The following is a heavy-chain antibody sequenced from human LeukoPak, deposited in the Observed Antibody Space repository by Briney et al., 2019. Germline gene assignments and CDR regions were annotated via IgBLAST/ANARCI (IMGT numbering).Heavy chain of an antibody. CDR3: ARLNLITEVGY. V-gene: IGHV3-48*03. D-gene: IGHD1-14*01. Sequence: GGSLTLSCAASGFTFSSYEMNWVRQAPGKGLEGVSYISTSGTTIYYADSVKGRFTISRDNAKNSLYLQMNSLRAEDTAVYYCARLNLITEVGYWGQGTLVTVSS. J-gene: IGHJ4*02. CDR1: GFTFSSYE. CDR2: ISTSGTTI.